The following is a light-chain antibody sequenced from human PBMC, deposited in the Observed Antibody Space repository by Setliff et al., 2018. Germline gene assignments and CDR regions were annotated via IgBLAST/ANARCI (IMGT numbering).Light chain of an antibody. CDR2: DVT. J-gene: IGLJ2*01. Sequence: QSALTQPASVSGSPGQSITISCIGTSSDIGDSYNYVSWYQHYPGKAPKLMIFDVTNRPSGVSNRFSGSKSGNTASLTISGLQAEDEALYYCSSYRSSSTLGVFGGGTK. CDR1: SSDIGDSYNY. V-gene: IGLV2-14*03. CDR3: SSYRSSSTLGV.